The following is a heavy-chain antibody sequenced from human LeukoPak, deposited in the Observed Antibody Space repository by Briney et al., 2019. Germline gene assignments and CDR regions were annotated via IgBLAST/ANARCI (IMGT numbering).Heavy chain of an antibody. Sequence: SETLSLTCAVYGGSFSGYNWSWIRQPPGKGLERIGEIHHSGSTNYNPSLKSRVTMSVDMSRNHFSLKVTSVTAADTAVYYCATYHFRGATHYFDYWGQGILVTVSS. CDR1: GGSFSGYN. CDR3: ATYHFRGATHYFDY. J-gene: IGHJ4*02. CDR2: IHHSGST. V-gene: IGHV4-34*10. D-gene: IGHD3-10*01.